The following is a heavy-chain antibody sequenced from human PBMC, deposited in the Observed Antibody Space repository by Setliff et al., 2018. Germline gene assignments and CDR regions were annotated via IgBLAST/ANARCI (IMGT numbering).Heavy chain of an antibody. D-gene: IGHD3-3*01. J-gene: IGHJ4*02. CDR1: GYIFTGYY. CDR3: VRVGFDAISNGLDY. CDR2: ISPHTGGT. V-gene: IGHV1-2*06. Sequence: ASVKVSCKASGYIFTGYYMHWVRQAPGQGLEWMGRISPHTGGTNSAQKFQGRVTMTRDTSVSTVYMELNSLRSDDTAVYYCVRVGFDAISNGLDYWGQGTLVTVSS.